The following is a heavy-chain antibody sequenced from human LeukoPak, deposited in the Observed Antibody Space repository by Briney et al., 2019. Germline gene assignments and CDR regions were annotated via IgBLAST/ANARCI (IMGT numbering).Heavy chain of an antibody. CDR2: IYPGDSDT. V-gene: IGHV5-51*01. D-gene: IGHD6-13*01. CDR1: GYSFTSYW. Sequence: GESLKISCKGSGYSFTSYWIGWVRQMPGKGLEWIGIIYPGDSDTRYSPSFQGQVTISADKSLSTAYLQWSSLKASDTAMYYCARQVIGSSSSWYELPRYFDYWGQGTLVTVSS. CDR3: ARQVIGSSSSWYELPRYFDY. J-gene: IGHJ4*02.